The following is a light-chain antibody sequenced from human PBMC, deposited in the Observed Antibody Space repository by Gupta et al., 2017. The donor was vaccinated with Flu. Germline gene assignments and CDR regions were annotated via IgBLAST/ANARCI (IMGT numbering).Light chain of an antibody. J-gene: IGLJ3*02. CDR1: RGNLAVRY. CDR3: QSYDVYSLV. Sequence: KFMLTQHPSVSASPDETITTSCPRIRGNLAVRYVQWYQQHPASSPTTVIYDDNHRPSGVPVRFSGSIDRSSNSASLTISRLKPDDEADYYCQSYDVYSLVFGGGTKVTVL. CDR2: DDN. V-gene: IGLV6-57*01.